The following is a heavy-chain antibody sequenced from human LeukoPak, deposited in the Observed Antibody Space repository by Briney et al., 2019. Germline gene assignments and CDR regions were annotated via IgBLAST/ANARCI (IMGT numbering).Heavy chain of an antibody. D-gene: IGHD3-3*01. CDR2: ISAYNGNT. CDR3: ARTPATIFGVVLTLNWFDP. V-gene: IGHV1-18*01. Sequence: ASVKVSCXASGYTFTSYGISWVRQAPGQGLEWMVWISAYNGNTNYAQKLQGRVTMTRDTSISTAYMELSRLRSDDTAVYYCARTPATIFGVVLTLNWFDPWGQGTLVTVSS. CDR1: GYTFTSYG. J-gene: IGHJ5*02.